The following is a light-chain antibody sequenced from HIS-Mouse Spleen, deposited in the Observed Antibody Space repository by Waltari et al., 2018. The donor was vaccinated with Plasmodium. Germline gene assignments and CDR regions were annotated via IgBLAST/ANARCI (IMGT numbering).Light chain of an antibody. CDR3: QQDYNLPYT. Sequence: EIVMTQSPATLSLSPGERATLSCRASQSVSSSYLTWYQQKPGQAPRLLLYGASTRATGIPARFSGSGSGTDFTLTISSLQPEDFAVYYCQQDYNLPYTFGQGTKLEIK. V-gene: IGKV3D-7*01. CDR1: QSVSSSY. J-gene: IGKJ2*01. CDR2: GAS.